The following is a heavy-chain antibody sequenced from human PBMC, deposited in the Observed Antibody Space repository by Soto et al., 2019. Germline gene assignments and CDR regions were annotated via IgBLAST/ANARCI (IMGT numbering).Heavy chain of an antibody. D-gene: IGHD1-26*01. J-gene: IGHJ6*02. Sequence: GGSLRLSCAASGFTFSSYAMHWVRQAPGKGLEWVAVISYDGSNKYYADSVKGRFTISRDNSKNTLYLQMNSLRAEDTAVYYCARDRGSGSPTADYYYGMDVWGQGTTVTVSS. CDR3: ARDRGSGSPTADYYYGMDV. CDR2: ISYDGSNK. V-gene: IGHV3-30*04. CDR1: GFTFSSYA.